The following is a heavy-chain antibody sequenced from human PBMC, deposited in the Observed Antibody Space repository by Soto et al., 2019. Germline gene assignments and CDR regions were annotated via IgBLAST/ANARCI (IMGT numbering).Heavy chain of an antibody. CDR3: AKWGGGGSDY. V-gene: IGHV3-7*01. J-gene: IGHJ4*02. D-gene: IGHD1-26*01. CDR2: INEDGSER. Sequence: GGSLRLACAASGSTFTSYYMSWVRQAQGKGLEWVANINEDGSERYYVDSVKGRFTVSRDNAKNSLYLQMNSLRAEDTAIYYCAKWGGGGSDYWGQGSLVTVSS. CDR1: GSTFTSYY.